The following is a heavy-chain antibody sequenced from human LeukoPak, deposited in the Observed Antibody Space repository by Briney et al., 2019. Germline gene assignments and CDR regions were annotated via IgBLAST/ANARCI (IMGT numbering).Heavy chain of an antibody. CDR2: IYSGGNT. V-gene: IGHV3-53*01. D-gene: IGHD2-15*01. CDR3: AGGYCSGGSCYSVYFQH. Sequence: GGSLRLSCAASGFAVNSNYMSWVRQAPGKGLEWVSVIYSGGNTYYADSAKGRFTISRDNAKNTLYLQMNSLRAEDTAVYYCAGGYCSGGSCYSVYFQHWGQGTLVTVSS. J-gene: IGHJ1*01. CDR1: GFAVNSNY.